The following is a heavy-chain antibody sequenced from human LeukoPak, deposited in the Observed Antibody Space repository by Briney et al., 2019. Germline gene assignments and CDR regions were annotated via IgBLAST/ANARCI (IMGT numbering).Heavy chain of an antibody. V-gene: IGHV4-39*01. D-gene: IGHD3-9*01. Sequence: SETLSLTCTVSGVSISSSSYYWGWIRQPPGKGLEWIGSIYYSGSTYYNPSLKSRVTISVDTSKNQFSLKLSSVTAADTAVYYCARQYDILTGYTPWFDPWGQGTLVTVSS. CDR1: GVSISSSSYY. CDR2: IYYSGST. CDR3: ARQYDILTGYTPWFDP. J-gene: IGHJ5*02.